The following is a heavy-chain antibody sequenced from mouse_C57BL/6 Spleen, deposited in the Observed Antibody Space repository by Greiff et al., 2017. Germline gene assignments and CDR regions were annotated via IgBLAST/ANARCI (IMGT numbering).Heavy chain of an antibody. J-gene: IGHJ3*01. Sequence: QVQLQQPGAELVMPGASVKLSCKASGYTFTSYWMHWVKQRPGQGLEWIGEIDPSDSYTNYNQKFKGKSTLTVDKSSSTAYMQLSSLTSEDSAVYDCARRGFAYWGQGTLVTVSA. CDR1: GYTFTSYW. CDR2: IDPSDSYT. V-gene: IGHV1-69*01. CDR3: ARRGFAY.